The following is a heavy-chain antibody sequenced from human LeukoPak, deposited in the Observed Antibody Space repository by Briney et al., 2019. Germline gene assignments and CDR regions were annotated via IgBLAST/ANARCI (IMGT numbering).Heavy chain of an antibody. J-gene: IGHJ2*01. V-gene: IGHV3-23*01. CDR2: ISGGGGST. CDR1: GVTFSSYA. Sequence: GGSLRLSCAASGVTFSSYAMSWVRQAPGQGLELVSGISGGGGSTYYADSVKGRFTIYRDSSKNTLYLQMNSLRAEDTAVYYCAKYSSMTRLSVAAAYWYFDLWGRGTLATVS. CDR3: AKYSSMTRLSVAAAYWYFDL. D-gene: IGHD1-26*01.